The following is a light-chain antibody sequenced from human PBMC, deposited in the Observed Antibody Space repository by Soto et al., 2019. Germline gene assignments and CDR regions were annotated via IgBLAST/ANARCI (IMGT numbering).Light chain of an antibody. J-gene: IGLJ2*01. Sequence: QSVLTQPPSVSGAPGQRVTISCTGSNSNIGAGYDVHWYQQLPGTAPKLLIYGNSNRPSGVPDRFSGSKSGTSASLAITGLQAEDEADSYCQSYDTSLSGFVVFGGGTKLTVL. CDR3: QSYDTSLSGFVV. V-gene: IGLV1-40*01. CDR2: GNS. CDR1: NSNIGAGYD.